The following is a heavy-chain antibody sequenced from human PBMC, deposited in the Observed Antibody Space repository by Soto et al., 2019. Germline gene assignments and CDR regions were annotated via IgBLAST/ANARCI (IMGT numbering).Heavy chain of an antibody. CDR2: IYYSGIT. CDR3: ARVDCSGGSCYRYNSGGMDV. V-gene: IGHV4-31*03. CDR1: GGSIRSGGHY. Sequence: SETLSLTCTVSGGSIRSGGHYWSWISKHPGKGLEWIGYIYYSGITYYNPSLRSRGTISVATSKNQFSLDLSSVTAADTAVYYCARVDCSGGSCYRYNSGGMDVWGQGTTVTVSS. J-gene: IGHJ6*02. D-gene: IGHD2-15*01.